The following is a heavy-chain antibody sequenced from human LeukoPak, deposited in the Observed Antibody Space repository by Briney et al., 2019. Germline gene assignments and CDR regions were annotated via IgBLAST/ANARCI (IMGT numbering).Heavy chain of an antibody. CDR2: ISYDGSNK. J-gene: IGHJ4*02. D-gene: IGHD4-17*01. Sequence: SGGSLRLSCAASGFIFSTYGMHWVRQAPGKGLEWVAVISYDGSNKYYADSVKGRSTISRDNSKNTLYLQMNSLRAEDTALYYCAKDDGDYGFDYWGQGTLATVSS. V-gene: IGHV3-30*18. CDR1: GFIFSTYG. CDR3: AKDDGDYGFDY.